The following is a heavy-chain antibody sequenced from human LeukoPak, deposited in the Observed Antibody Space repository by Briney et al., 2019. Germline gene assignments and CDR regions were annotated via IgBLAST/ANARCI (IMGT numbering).Heavy chain of an antibody. J-gene: IGHJ4*02. Sequence: GGSLRLSGAASGYTFSSYEMNWVRQAPGKGLEWVSYISSSGSTIYYADSVKGRFTISRDNAKNSLYLQMNSLRAEDTAVYYCARAPPVTPFDYWGQGTLVTVSS. CDR1: GYTFSSYE. D-gene: IGHD4-17*01. CDR2: ISSSGSTI. V-gene: IGHV3-48*03. CDR3: ARAPPVTPFDY.